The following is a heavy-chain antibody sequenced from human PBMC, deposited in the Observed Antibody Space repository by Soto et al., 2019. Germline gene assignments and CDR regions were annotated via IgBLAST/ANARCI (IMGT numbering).Heavy chain of an antibody. CDR2: ITSSGSYI. CDR1: GPTFSTYG. V-gene: IGHV3-21*01. D-gene: IGHD2-2*01. CDR3: ARDESAGSSTSN. Sequence: DVQLVESGGGLVKPGGSLRISCVASGPTFSTYGMNWIRQTPGKGLEWVSSITSSGSYIHYADSVQGRFTVSRDNAKNSMYLQMNSLRVEDTAVYFCARDESAGSSTSNWGQGTLVTVSS. J-gene: IGHJ4*02.